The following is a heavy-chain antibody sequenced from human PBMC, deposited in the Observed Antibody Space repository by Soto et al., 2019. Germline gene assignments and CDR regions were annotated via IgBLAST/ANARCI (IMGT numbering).Heavy chain of an antibody. Sequence: SETLSLTCTVSGGSISSYYWSWIRQPPGKGLEWIGYIYYSGSTNYNPSLKSRVTISVDTSKNQFSLKLSSVTAADTAVYYCAREGVTPSYYYYYGMDVWGQGTTVTVSS. J-gene: IGHJ6*02. CDR3: AREGVTPSYYYYYGMDV. V-gene: IGHV4-59*12. CDR1: GGSISSYY. CDR2: IYYSGST. D-gene: IGHD5-18*01.